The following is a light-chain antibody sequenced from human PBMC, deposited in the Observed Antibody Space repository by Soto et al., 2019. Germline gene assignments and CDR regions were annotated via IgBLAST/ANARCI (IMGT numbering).Light chain of an antibody. V-gene: IGLV2-14*01. CDR3: TSYASGSAHVV. CDR2: DVN. Sequence: QSALTQPASVSGSPGQSINLSCTGTSSDIGGYDYVSWYQRHPGKAPKLIIYDVNNRPSGVSNRFSVSKSGNTASLTISGLLAEDEADYYCTSYASGSAHVVFGGGTKLTVL. CDR1: SSDIGGYDY. J-gene: IGLJ2*01.